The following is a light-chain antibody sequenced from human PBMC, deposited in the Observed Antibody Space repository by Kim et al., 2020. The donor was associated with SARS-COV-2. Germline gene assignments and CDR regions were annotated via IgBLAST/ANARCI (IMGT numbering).Light chain of an antibody. CDR2: DTG. CDR1: TGPVTIGHF. Sequence: PGGTVTLSCDSSTGPVTIGHFPYWFQQKPGQAPRTLIYDTGNRHSSTPARFSGSLLGGKAALTLSAAQPDDEADYYCLLSYSDSRVFGGGTQLTVL. J-gene: IGLJ2*01. CDR3: LLSYSDSRV. V-gene: IGLV7-46*01.